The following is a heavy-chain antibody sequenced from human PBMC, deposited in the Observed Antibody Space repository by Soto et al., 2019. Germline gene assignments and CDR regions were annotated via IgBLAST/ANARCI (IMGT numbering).Heavy chain of an antibody. D-gene: IGHD3-10*01. V-gene: IGHV3-7*01. CDR2: INPDGSQK. CDR3: VGFGGLNV. Sequence: GGSLRLSCAASGITFSNFWMSWIRQAPGKGLEWVAHINPDGSQKYYVDSTKGRFTISRDNAKNSLSLQSNSLRAEDTAVYYCVGFGGLNVWGRGTTVTVSS. CDR1: GITFSNFW. J-gene: IGHJ6*04.